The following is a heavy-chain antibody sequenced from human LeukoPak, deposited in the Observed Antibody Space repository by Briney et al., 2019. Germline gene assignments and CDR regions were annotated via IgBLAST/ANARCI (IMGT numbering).Heavy chain of an antibody. D-gene: IGHD6-13*01. CDR3: ASLYSSSWSYYGMDV. CDR2: ISGSGSST. Sequence: PGGSLRLSCAASGFTCSSYAMSWVRQDPGKGLEWVSAISGSGSSTYYADSVKGRFTISRDNSKNTLYLQMNSLRAEDTAVYYCASLYSSSWSYYGMDVWGKGTTVTVSS. J-gene: IGHJ6*04. V-gene: IGHV3-23*01. CDR1: GFTCSSYA.